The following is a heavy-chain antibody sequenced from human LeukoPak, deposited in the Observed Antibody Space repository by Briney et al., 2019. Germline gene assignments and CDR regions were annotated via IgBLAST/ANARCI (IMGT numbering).Heavy chain of an antibody. Sequence: GGSLRLSCAASGFTFSSYAMSWVRQAPGKGLEWVSAISGSGGSTYYADSVKGRFTISRDNSKNTLYLQMNSLRAEDTAVYYCAKVPINRIVVVVAATFYYFDYWGQGTLVTVSS. D-gene: IGHD2-15*01. CDR1: GFTFSSYA. CDR3: AKVPINRIVVVVAATFYYFDY. V-gene: IGHV3-23*01. CDR2: ISGSGGST. J-gene: IGHJ4*02.